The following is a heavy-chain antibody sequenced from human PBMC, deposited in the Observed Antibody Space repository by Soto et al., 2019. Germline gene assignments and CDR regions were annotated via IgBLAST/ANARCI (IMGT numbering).Heavy chain of an antibody. D-gene: IGHD3-10*01. CDR1: GDSIKNYY. CDR2: ISDRAST. CDR3: ARGTKYYYHGIDV. V-gene: IGHV4-59*01. J-gene: IGHJ6*02. Sequence: QVQLQESGPGLVKPSETLSLTCSVSGDSIKNYYWTWIRQPPGKGLERIGYISDRASTSYNPSLKSRLTISLDTSKILFSLRLKSVTAADSATYYCARGTKYYYHGIDVWGQGTTVTVSS.